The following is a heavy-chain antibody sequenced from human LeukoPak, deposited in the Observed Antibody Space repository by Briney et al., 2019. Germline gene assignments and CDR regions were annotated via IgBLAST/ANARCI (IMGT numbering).Heavy chain of an antibody. Sequence: SGGSLRLPCAASGFTFSSYAMSWVRQAPGKGLEWVSGISWNSGSRGYADSVKGRFTISRDNAKTSLYLQMNSLRAEDMALYYCAKGPDYDILTPIDYWGQGTLVTVSS. J-gene: IGHJ4*02. CDR3: AKGPDYDILTPIDY. CDR1: GFTFSSYA. V-gene: IGHV3-9*03. D-gene: IGHD3-9*01. CDR2: ISWNSGSR.